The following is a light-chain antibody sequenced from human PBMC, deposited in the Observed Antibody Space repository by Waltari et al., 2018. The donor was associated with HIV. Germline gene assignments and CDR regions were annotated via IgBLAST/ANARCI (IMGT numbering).Light chain of an antibody. J-gene: IGLJ1*01. V-gene: IGLV1-40*01. Sequence: QSVLTQPPSVSGAPGQRVTISCTGSSSNIGAGYDVHWYQQLPGTAPKLLICGNNKRPAGVPDRVSGSKSGTSAALAVTGLQAEDEADYYCQSYDSSLSGYVFGTGTKVTVL. CDR1: SSNIGAGYD. CDR2: GNN. CDR3: QSYDSSLSGYV.